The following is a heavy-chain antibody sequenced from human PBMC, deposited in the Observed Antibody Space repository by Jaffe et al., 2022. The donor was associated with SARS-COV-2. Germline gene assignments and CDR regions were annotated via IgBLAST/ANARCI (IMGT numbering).Heavy chain of an antibody. CDR2: ITESGDRT. CDR3: ATGEQFVSQKF. V-gene: IGHV3-23*01. CDR1: GFTFSDYS. J-gene: IGHJ4*02. Sequence: EVQLLESGGGLVQPGGSLRLSCAASGFTFSDYSMNWVRQAQGKGLEWVSLITESGDRTYYADSVKGRFTISRDNLKNTLSLQMNSLRAEDTALYYCATGEQFVSQKFGGQGTLVTVSS. D-gene: IGHD6-6*01.